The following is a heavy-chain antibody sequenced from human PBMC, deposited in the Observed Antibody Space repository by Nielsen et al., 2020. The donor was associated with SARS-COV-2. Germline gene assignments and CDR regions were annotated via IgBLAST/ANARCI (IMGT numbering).Heavy chain of an antibody. Sequence: GGSLRLSCAASGFTVSSNYMSWVRQAPGKGLEWVSVIYSGGSTYCADSVKGRFTISRHNSKNTLYLQMNSLRAEDTAVYYCARDLGGVFDYWGQGTLVTVSS. D-gene: IGHD3-16*01. CDR3: ARDLGGVFDY. V-gene: IGHV3-53*04. CDR2: IYSGGST. J-gene: IGHJ4*02. CDR1: GFTVSSNY.